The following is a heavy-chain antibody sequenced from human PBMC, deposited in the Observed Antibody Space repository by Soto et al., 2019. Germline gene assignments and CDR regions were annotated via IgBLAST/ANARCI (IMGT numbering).Heavy chain of an antibody. Sequence: VGSLRLSCAASGFTFSSYGMHWVRQAPGKGLEWVAVIWYDGSNKYYADSVKGRFTISRDNSKNTLYLQMNSLRAEDTAVYYCTTFQTEQWLVRDYYYGMDVWGQGTTVTVSS. CDR2: IWYDGSNK. D-gene: IGHD6-19*01. CDR3: TTFQTEQWLVRDYYYGMDV. CDR1: GFTFSSYG. V-gene: IGHV3-33*01. J-gene: IGHJ6*02.